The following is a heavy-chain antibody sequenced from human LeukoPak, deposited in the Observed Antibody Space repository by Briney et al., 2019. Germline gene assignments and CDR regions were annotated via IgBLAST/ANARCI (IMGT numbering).Heavy chain of an antibody. CDR1: GFSFSSYA. CDR3: AKDDGLIMFSS. CDR2: MSSSDDGR. V-gene: IGHV3-23*01. J-gene: IGHJ5*02. D-gene: IGHD3-16*01. Sequence: GGSLRLSCATSGFSFSSYAMSWVRQAPGKGLEWVSAMSSSDDGRYYAASVRGRFTISRDTSRSTLYLQMNSLRAEDAAVYYCAKDDGLIMFSSWGQGTLVTVSS.